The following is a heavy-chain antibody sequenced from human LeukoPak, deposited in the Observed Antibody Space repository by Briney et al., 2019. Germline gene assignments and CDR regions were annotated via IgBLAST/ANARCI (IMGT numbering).Heavy chain of an antibody. V-gene: IGHV3-30-3*01. J-gene: IGHJ6*02. Sequence: PGGSLRLSCAASGFTFSSYAMHWVRQAPGKGLEWVAVTSYDGSNKYYADSVKGRFTISRDNSKNTLYLQMNSLRAEDTAVYYCARVHSGSYYHYGMDVWGQGTTVTVSS. CDR2: TSYDGSNK. CDR3: ARVHSGSYYHYGMDV. CDR1: GFTFSSYA. D-gene: IGHD1-26*01.